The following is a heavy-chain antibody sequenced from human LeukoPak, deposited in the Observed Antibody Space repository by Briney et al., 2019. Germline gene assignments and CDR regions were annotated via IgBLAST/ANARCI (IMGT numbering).Heavy chain of an antibody. CDR1: GCSISTYE. D-gene: IGHD1-26*01. CDR3: ARGTLLNAFDI. J-gene: IGHJ3*02. V-gene: IGHV3-48*03. Sequence: GGSLRLSCGASGCSISTYEMNWVRQAPGKGLEWVGYFSSSRGTIYYADSVRGRFTFSGDSAKNSLYLQMNSLRADDTAVYYCARGTLLNAFDIWGQGTMVTVSS. CDR2: FSSSRGTI.